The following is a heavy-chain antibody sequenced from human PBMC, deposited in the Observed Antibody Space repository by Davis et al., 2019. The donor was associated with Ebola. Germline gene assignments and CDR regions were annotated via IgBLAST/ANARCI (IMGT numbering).Heavy chain of an antibody. Sequence: GESLKISCEASGFTFSDYEMNWVRQAPGKGLEWVSSIGNSGRTIYYADSVKGRFTISRDNAKNSLYLQMNSLRAEDTAVYYCAIPDCSGANCYSVYIKNWGQGTLVTVSS. D-gene: IGHD2-15*01. J-gene: IGHJ4*02. CDR1: GFTFSDYE. CDR2: IGNSGRTI. CDR3: AIPDCSGANCYSVYIKN. V-gene: IGHV3-48*03.